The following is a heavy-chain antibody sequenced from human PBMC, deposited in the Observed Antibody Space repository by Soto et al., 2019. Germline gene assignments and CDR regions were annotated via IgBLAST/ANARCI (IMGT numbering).Heavy chain of an antibody. CDR2: ISYDGSNK. V-gene: IGHV3-30*18. D-gene: IGHD3-22*01. CDR1: GFTFSSYG. J-gene: IGHJ4*02. Sequence: GGSLRLSCAASGFTFSSYGMHWVRQAPGKGLEWVAVISYDGSNKYYADSVKGRFTISRDNSKNTLYLQMNSLRAEDTAVYYCAKDLSSGYLGYFDYWGQGTLGTVS. CDR3: AKDLSSGYLGYFDY.